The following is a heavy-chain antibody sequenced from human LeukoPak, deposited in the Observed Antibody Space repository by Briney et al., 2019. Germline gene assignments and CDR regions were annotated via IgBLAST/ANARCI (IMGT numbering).Heavy chain of an antibody. D-gene: IGHD3-10*02. J-gene: IGHJ6*04. V-gene: IGHV3-23*01. Sequence: GGTLRLSCAASGFTFSSYGMSWVRQAPGKGLEWVSAISGSGSSTYYADSVKGRFTISRDNSKNTLYLQMNSLRAEDTAVYYCAELGITMIGGVWGKGTTVTISS. CDR1: GFTFSSYG. CDR2: ISGSGSST. CDR3: AELGITMIGGV.